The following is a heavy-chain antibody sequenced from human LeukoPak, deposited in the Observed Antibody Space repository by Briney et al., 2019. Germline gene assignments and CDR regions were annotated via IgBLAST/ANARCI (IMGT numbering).Heavy chain of an antibody. D-gene: IGHD3-22*01. CDR1: GFTFSSYA. J-gene: IGHJ4*02. CDR3: ARDGDYYDSSGYYYYFDY. V-gene: IGHV3-30-3*01. CDR2: ISYDGSNK. Sequence: GGSLRLSCAASGFTFSSYAMHWVRQAPGKGLEWVAVISYDGSNKYYADSVKGRFTISRDNSKNTLYLQMNSLRAEDTAVYYCARDGDYYDSSGYYYYFDYWGRGTLVTVSS.